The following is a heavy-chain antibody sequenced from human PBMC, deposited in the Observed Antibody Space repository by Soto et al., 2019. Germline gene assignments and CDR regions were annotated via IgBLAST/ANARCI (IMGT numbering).Heavy chain of an antibody. V-gene: IGHV1-3*05. CDR2: INAGNGNT. D-gene: IGHD3-3*01. Sequence: QVQLVQSGAEEKKPGASVKVSCKASGYTFTSYAMHWVRQAPGQRLEWMGWINAGNGNTKYSQKFQGRVTITRDTSESTAYMELSSLRSEDTAVYYCARDRADFWGLGGLQSGWFDPWGQGTLVTVSS. CDR1: GYTFTSYA. CDR3: ARDRADFWGLGGLQSGWFDP. J-gene: IGHJ5*02.